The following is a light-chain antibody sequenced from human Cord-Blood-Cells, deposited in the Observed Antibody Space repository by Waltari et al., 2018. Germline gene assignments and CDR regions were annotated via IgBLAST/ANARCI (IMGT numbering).Light chain of an antibody. V-gene: IGLV2-11*01. J-gene: IGLJ2*01. Sequence: QSALTQPRAVSGSPGPSVTISCTVTSSDVRGYNSVSWYQQHTGKAPKLMIYDVSKRPSGVPDRFSGSKSGNTASLTISGLLAEDEADYYCCSYAGSFVVFGGGTKLTVL. CDR2: DVS. CDR1: SSDVRGYNS. CDR3: CSYAGSFVV.